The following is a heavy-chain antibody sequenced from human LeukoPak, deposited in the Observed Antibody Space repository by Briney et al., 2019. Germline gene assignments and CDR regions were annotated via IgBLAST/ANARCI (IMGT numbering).Heavy chain of an antibody. Sequence: SETLSLTCALYGGSFSGHSWRWVRHPPGKGLEWVGETNHSGSPNYNPSLKSRVTISVDTSKNQCSLNLSSVTAVDTAVYYCARGSRYGSGSYSCFGPWGQGTLVTVSS. V-gene: IGHV4-34*01. J-gene: IGHJ5*02. CDR2: TNHSGSP. D-gene: IGHD3-10*01. CDR3: ARGSRYGSGSYSCFGP. CDR1: GGSFSGHS.